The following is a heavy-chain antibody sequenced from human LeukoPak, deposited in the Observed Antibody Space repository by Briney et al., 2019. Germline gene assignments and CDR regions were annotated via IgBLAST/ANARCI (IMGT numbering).Heavy chain of an antibody. CDR1: GGSFSGYY. CDR2: INHSGST. J-gene: IGHJ5*02. Sequence: SETLPLTCAVYGGSFSGYYWSWIRQPPGKGLEWIGEINHSGSTNYNPSLKSRVTISVDTSKNQFSLELSSVTAADTAVYYCARKGYCSSTSCYYARFDPWGQGTLVTVSS. D-gene: IGHD2-2*01. V-gene: IGHV4-34*01. CDR3: ARKGYCSSTSCYYARFDP.